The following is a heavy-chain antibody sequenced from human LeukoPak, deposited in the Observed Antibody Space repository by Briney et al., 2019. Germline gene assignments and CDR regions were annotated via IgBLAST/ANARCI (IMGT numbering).Heavy chain of an antibody. CDR2: INPNSGDT. Sequence: GASVKVSCKASGYTFTGYYMHWVRQAPGQGLEWMGWINPNSGDTSYGQKFQGRVTMTRDTSISTAYVELSSLRSDDTAVYYCARETGGHDYWGQGTLVTVSS. D-gene: IGHD3-16*01. CDR1: GYTFTGYY. J-gene: IGHJ4*02. V-gene: IGHV1-2*02. CDR3: ARETGGHDY.